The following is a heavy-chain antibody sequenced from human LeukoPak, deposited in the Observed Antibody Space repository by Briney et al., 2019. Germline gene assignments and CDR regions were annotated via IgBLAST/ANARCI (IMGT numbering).Heavy chain of an antibody. J-gene: IGHJ4*02. CDR1: GGSFSGFY. CDR2: INHSGYT. Sequence: SETLSLTCAVSGGSFSGFYWSWIRRFPGQGLEWIGEINHSGYTNYHPSLKSRVVISVDTSKKQFSLKLNSVTAADTAVYYCARGKGTVTFWAQGTVVSVSS. D-gene: IGHD4-11*01. CDR3: ARGKGTVTF. V-gene: IGHV4-34*01.